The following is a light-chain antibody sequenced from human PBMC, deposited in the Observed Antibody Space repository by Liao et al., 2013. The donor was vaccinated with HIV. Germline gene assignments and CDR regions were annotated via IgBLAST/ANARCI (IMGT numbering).Light chain of an antibody. J-gene: IGLJ1*01. CDR1: KLGNKD. CDR3: QAWDSSTLYV. CDR2: QDT. V-gene: IGLV3-1*01. Sequence: SYELTQPPSVSVSPGQTASITCSGDKLGNKDASWYQKKPGQSPVLVIYQDTRRPSGIPERFSGSNSGNTATLTISGTQAMDEADYYCQAWDSSTLYVFGTGTKVTVL.